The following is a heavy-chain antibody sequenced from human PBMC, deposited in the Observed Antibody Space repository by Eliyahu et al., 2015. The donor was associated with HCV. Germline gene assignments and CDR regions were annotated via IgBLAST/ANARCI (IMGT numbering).Heavy chain of an antibody. Sequence: QVQLQESGPGLVKPSETLSLTCTVXGGSITTXYWSWXRQPPGKGLEWIGYIHYSGSTHYNPSLKSRVTISVDTSKNQFSLKLTSVTAADTAVYYCASGGGGIAVAGTGGWFDPWGQGTLVTVSS. CDR1: GGSITTXY. D-gene: IGHD6-19*01. J-gene: IGHJ5*02. V-gene: IGHV4-59*01. CDR2: IHYSGST. CDR3: ASGGGGIAVAGTGGWFDP.